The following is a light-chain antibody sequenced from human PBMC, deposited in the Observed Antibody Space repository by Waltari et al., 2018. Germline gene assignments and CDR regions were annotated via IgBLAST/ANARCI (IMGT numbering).Light chain of an antibody. CDR2: SNA. CDR3: AAWDYSLGGQV. CDR1: SSNVGRGP. Sequence: QSVLTQPPSVSGPPGQRVTISCTGSSSNVGRGPVNWYQQLPGTAPKLLIYSNAQRPSGFPERFSGSTSGTSASLAISGLQSDDEAHYHCAAWDYSLGGQVFGGGTQLTVL. V-gene: IGLV1-44*01. J-gene: IGLJ3*02.